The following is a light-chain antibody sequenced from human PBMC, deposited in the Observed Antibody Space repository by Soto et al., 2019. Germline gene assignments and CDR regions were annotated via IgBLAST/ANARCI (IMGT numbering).Light chain of an antibody. CDR3: QQYNNWPPYT. J-gene: IGKJ2*01. Sequence: DIVITQSPDSLAVSLCERSTFNCNSSQSVLYSSNNKNCLAWYQQKPGQPPKLLIYWASTRESGVPDRFSGSGSGTEFILTISSLQSEDFAVYYCQQYNNWPPYTFGQGTKVDIK. V-gene: IGKV4-1*01. CDR1: QSVLYSSNNKNC. CDR2: WAS.